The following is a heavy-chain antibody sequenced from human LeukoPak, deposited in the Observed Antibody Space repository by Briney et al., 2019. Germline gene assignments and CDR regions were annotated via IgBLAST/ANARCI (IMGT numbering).Heavy chain of an antibody. Sequence: GASVKVSCKASGYTFTSYGISWVRQAPGQGLEWMGWISAYNGNTNYAQKLQGRVTMTTDTSTSTAYMELRSLRSDDTAVYYCARDNSGYSGYDPRDRADYWGQGTLVTVSS. V-gene: IGHV1-18*01. J-gene: IGHJ4*02. CDR2: ISAYNGNT. CDR1: GYTFTSYG. D-gene: IGHD5-12*01. CDR3: ARDNSGYSGYDPRDRADY.